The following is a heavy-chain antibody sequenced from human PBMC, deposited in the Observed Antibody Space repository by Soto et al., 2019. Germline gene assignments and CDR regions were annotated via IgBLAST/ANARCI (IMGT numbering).Heavy chain of an antibody. Sequence: GGSLRLSCAASGFAFSSYGMHWVRQAPGEGLEWVAVIWYDGSNKYYADSVKGRFTISRDNSKNTLYLQMNSLRAEDTAVYYCARVQTDTAMDLGYVDYWGQGTLVTVSS. D-gene: IGHD5-18*01. CDR3: ARVQTDTAMDLGYVDY. CDR1: GFAFSSYG. J-gene: IGHJ4*02. CDR2: IWYDGSNK. V-gene: IGHV3-33*01.